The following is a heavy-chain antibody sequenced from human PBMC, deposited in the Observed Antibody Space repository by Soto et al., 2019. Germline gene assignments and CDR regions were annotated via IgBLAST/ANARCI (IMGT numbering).Heavy chain of an antibody. Sequence: ASVKGSCKASGFTFITYDFSWVRQAAGQGLEWMGWMNPNNGNAGFAQKFRGRINMSRNTSISTAYLELSSLRSDDSAVYFCARRKERSGPYYLDLWGQGTQVPVS. CDR1: GFTFITYD. V-gene: IGHV1-8*01. CDR3: ARRKERSGPYYLDL. J-gene: IGHJ4*02. D-gene: IGHD6-25*01. CDR2: MNPNNGNA.